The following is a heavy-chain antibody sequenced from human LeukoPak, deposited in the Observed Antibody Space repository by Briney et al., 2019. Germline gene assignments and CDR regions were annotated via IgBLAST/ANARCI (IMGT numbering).Heavy chain of an antibody. CDR2: ISGSGGST. J-gene: IGHJ4*02. CDR3: AKEDVLFGVAIDY. CDR1: GFTVSSNY. D-gene: IGHD3-3*01. Sequence: PGGSLRLSCAASGFTVSSNYMSWVRQAPGKGLEWVSAISGSGGSTYYADSVKGRFTISRDNSKNTLYLQMNSLRAEDTAVYYCAKEDVLFGVAIDYWGQGTLVTVSS. V-gene: IGHV3-23*01.